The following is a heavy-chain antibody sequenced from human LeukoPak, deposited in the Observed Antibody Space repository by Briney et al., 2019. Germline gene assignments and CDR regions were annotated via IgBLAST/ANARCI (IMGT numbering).Heavy chain of an antibody. J-gene: IGHJ4*02. CDR1: GDSISSGGYY. CDR2: IYYSGST. Sequence: SETLSLTCTVSGDSISSGGYYWSWIRQHPEKGLEWLGYIYYSGSTFYNPSLRSRVTISGDTSKNQFSLKLGSVTGADTAVYYCAKAGIQLWLFDSWGQGTLVTVYS. V-gene: IGHV4-31*03. D-gene: IGHD5-18*01. CDR3: AKAGIQLWLFDS.